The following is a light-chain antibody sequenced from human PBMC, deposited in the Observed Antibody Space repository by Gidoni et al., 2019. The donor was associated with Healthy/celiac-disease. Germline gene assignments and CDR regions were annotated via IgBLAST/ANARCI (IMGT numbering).Light chain of an antibody. Sequence: DIVMTQSPLSLPVTPGEPASISCRSSQSLLHSNGYNYLDWYLQKPGQSPQLLIYLGSNRASGVPDRFSGSGSGTDFTLKISRVEAEDVGVYYCMQALQTRGFGQXTKLEIK. CDR2: LGS. J-gene: IGKJ2*03. CDR3: MQALQTRG. V-gene: IGKV2-28*01. CDR1: QSLLHSNGYNY.